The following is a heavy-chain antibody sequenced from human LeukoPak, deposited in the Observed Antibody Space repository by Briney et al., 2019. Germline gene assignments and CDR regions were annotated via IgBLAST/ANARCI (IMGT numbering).Heavy chain of an antibody. Sequence: GGSLRLSCAASGFTFDDYAMHWVRQAPGKGLEWVSGISWNSGSIGYADSVKGRFTISRDNAKNSLYLQMNSLRAEDTALYYCAKDMDIVLMVYELDYWGQGTLVTVSS. D-gene: IGHD2-8*01. CDR2: ISWNSGSI. CDR3: AKDMDIVLMVYELDY. CDR1: GFTFDDYA. V-gene: IGHV3-9*01. J-gene: IGHJ4*02.